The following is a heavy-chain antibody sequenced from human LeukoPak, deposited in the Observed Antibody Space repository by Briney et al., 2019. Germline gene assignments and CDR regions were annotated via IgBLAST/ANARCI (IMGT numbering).Heavy chain of an antibody. V-gene: IGHV4-39*07. J-gene: IGHJ4*02. D-gene: IGHD3-22*01. CDR3: AARDYYDSRGYFDF. Sequence: SETLSLTCTVSGGSISSRSCCWGWLRQPPGKGLEWIGTIYYSGSTYYNPSLKSRITISLDRSKNRFSLRLSSVTAADTAVYYCAARDYYDSRGYFDFWGQGMVVTVSS. CDR1: GGSISSRSCC. CDR2: IYYSGST.